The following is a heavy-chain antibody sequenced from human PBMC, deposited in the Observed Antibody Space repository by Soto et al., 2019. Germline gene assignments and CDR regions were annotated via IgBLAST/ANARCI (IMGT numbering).Heavy chain of an antibody. CDR3: ARGDGDGDYQPYYYYGMDV. Sequence: GGSLRLSCAASGFTFSSYGMHWVRQAPGKGLEWVAVIWYDGSNKYYADSVKGRFTISRDNSKNTLYLQMNSLRAEDTAVYYCARGDGDGDYQPYYYYGMDVWGQGTTVTVSS. CDR2: IWYDGSNK. CDR1: GFTFSSYG. V-gene: IGHV3-33*01. J-gene: IGHJ6*02. D-gene: IGHD4-17*01.